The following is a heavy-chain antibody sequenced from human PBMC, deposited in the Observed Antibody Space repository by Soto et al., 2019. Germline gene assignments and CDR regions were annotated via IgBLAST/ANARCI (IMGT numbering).Heavy chain of an antibody. Sequence: GASVKVSCKASGYTFTSYGISWVRQAPGQGLEWMGWISAYNGNTNFAQKLQGRVTMTTDTSTSTAYMELGSLRSDDTAVYYCARDYDYILTGYELDYWGQGTLVTVSS. CDR3: ARDYDYILTGYELDY. D-gene: IGHD3-9*01. J-gene: IGHJ4*02. CDR1: GYTFTSYG. CDR2: ISAYNGNT. V-gene: IGHV1-18*01.